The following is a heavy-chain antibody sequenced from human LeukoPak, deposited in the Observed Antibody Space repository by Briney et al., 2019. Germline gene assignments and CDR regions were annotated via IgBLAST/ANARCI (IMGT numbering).Heavy chain of an antibody. D-gene: IGHD5-18*01. CDR3: ARGREQVDTAMVYFDY. CDR1: GGSISSYY. Sequence: SETLSLTCTVSGGSISSYYWSWIRQPPGKGLEWIGYIYYSGSTNYNPSLKSRVTISVDTSKNQFSLKLSSVTAADTAVYYCARGREQVDTAMVYFDYWAREPWSPSPQ. V-gene: IGHV4-59*01. J-gene: IGHJ4*02. CDR2: IYYSGST.